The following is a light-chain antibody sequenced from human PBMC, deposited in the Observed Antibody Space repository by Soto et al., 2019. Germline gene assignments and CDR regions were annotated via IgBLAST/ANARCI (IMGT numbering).Light chain of an antibody. Sequence: DMQVTQSPPTLSASLGPGVTITCRASQTISTWMAWYQQKPGKAPKLLVYDASTLQSGVASRFSGSGSGTEFTLIISGLQPDDSATYYCQQYTNTNNPWMFGQGTKVDI. V-gene: IGKV1-5*01. CDR1: QTISTW. J-gene: IGKJ1*01. CDR2: DAS. CDR3: QQYTNTNNPWM.